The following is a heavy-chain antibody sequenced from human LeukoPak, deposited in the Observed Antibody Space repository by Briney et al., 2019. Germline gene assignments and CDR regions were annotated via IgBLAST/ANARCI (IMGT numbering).Heavy chain of an antibody. D-gene: IGHD3-10*01. J-gene: IGHJ6*04. CDR3: AKDLRAVGMVRGVGYYYYGMDV. V-gene: IGHV3-30*18. Sequence: PGGSLRLSCAASGFTFSNHGMHWVRQAPGKGLEWVAVISYDGSNKYYADAVKGRFTISRDNSKNTLDLQMNSLRVEDTAVYYCAKDLRAVGMVRGVGYYYYGMDVWGKGTTATVSP. CDR2: ISYDGSNK. CDR1: GFTFSNHG.